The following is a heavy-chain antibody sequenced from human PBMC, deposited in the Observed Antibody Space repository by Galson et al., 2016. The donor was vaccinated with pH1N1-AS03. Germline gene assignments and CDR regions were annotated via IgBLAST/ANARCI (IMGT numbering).Heavy chain of an antibody. CDR2: IFPGDPDT. J-gene: IGHJ3*01. CDR1: GSGFNGYW. V-gene: IGHV5-51*03. CDR3: ARPAHYDSSGRDALDV. D-gene: IGHD3-22*01. Sequence: QSGAEVKKPGDSLKISCKSSGSGFNGYWTGWVRQMPGKGLEWMGIIFPGDPDTRYSPSFQGQVTISADKSTRTTYLQWRSLKASDTAIYYCARPAHYDSSGRDALDVWGQGTMLIVSS.